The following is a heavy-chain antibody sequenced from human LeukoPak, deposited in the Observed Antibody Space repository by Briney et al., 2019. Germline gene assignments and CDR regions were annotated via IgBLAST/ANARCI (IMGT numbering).Heavy chain of an antibody. CDR2: ISGSGTSA. CDR3: ARERLVVGSAYFDF. D-gene: IGHD1-26*01. Sequence: GGSLRLSCAASGFTFSSYAMTWVRQAPGEGLQWVSGISGSGTSAYYADSVRGRFTISRDNSKNTVLLQMNSLRAEDTAEYYCARERLVVGSAYFDFWGQGTLVTVSS. J-gene: IGHJ4*02. CDR1: GFTFSSYA. V-gene: IGHV3-23*01.